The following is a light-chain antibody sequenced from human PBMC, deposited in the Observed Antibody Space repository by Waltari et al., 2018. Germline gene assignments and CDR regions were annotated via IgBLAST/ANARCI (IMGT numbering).Light chain of an antibody. Sequence: EIVLTQSPGPLSLSPGERATLSCRASQSVSRSLAWSQQKHGQAPRLLIYDASTRATGIPDRFSGSGSGTDFSLTISRLEPEDFAVYYCQKYVSLPATFGQGTKVEIK. CDR1: QSVSRS. CDR2: DAS. J-gene: IGKJ1*01. CDR3: QKYVSLPAT. V-gene: IGKV3-20*01.